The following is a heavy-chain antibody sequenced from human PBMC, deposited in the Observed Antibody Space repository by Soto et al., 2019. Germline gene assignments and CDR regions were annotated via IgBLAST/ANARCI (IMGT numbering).Heavy chain of an antibody. CDR2: ISRSGSNI. Sequence: GGSLRLSCEDAGFTFSDYDMNWVRQAPGKGLEWVSLISRSGSNIYYADSVKGRFTISRDNVKKFLYLQMNSLRDEDTALYHCVRDRAGGGFDLWGHGTMVTVSS. J-gene: IGHJ3*01. D-gene: IGHD1-26*01. CDR1: GFTFSDYD. CDR3: VRDRAGGGFDL. V-gene: IGHV3-48*02.